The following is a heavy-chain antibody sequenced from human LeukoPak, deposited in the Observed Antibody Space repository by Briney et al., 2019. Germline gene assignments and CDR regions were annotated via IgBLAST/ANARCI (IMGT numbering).Heavy chain of an antibody. CDR3: ARGGPLRGYSYGYVGSYFDY. CDR1: GHSISSGYY. CDR2: IYHSGST. D-gene: IGHD5-18*01. J-gene: IGHJ4*02. V-gene: IGHV4-38-2*02. Sequence: SETLSLTCTVSGHSISSGYYWGWIRQPPGKGLDWIGCIYHSGSTYYNPSLKSRVTISVDTSKNQFSLKLSSVTAADTAVYYCARGGPLRGYSYGYVGSYFDYWGQGTLVTVSS.